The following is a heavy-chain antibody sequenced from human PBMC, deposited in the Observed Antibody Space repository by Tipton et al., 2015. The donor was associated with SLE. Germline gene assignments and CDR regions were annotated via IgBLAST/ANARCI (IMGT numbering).Heavy chain of an antibody. J-gene: IGHJ4*02. CDR2: IYHSGST. D-gene: IGHD3-22*01. V-gene: IGHV4-38-2*01. CDR1: GYSISSGYY. CDR3: ARGSSGYYQLFDY. Sequence: TLSLTCAVSGYSISSGYYWGWIRQPPGKGLEWIGSIYHSGSTYYNPSLKSRVTISVDTSKNQFSLKLSSVTAADTAVYYCARGSSGYYQLFDYWGQGTLVTVSS.